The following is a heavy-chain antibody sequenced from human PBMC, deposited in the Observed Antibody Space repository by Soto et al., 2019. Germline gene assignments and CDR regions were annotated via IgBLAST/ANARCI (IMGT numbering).Heavy chain of an antibody. CDR1: GGTFSSYA. D-gene: IGHD3-10*01. V-gene: IGHV1-69*06. CDR2: IIPIFGTA. J-gene: IGHJ6*02. CDR3: ARAPTITMVRASGMDV. Sequence: QVQLVQSGAEVKKPGSSVKVSCKASGGTFSSYAISWVRQAPGQGLEWMGGIIPIFGTANYAQKFQGRVTITTNKSTSTAYMELSSLRSEDTAVYYCARAPTITMVRASGMDVWGQGTTVTVSS.